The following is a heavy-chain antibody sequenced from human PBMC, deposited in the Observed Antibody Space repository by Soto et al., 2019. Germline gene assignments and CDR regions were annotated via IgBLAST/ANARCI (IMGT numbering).Heavy chain of an antibody. D-gene: IGHD3-22*01. J-gene: IGHJ6*02. CDR2: IYHSGST. CDR3: SSFALDNYYGMDV. V-gene: IGHV4-30-2*01. Sequence: SETLSLTCAVSGGSLSSGGYSWGWIRQPPGKGLEWIGYIYHSGSTYYNPSLKRSLYLQMNSLRAEDTAVYFCAKTGYYYDGRGSSFALDNYYGMDVWGQGTTVTV. CDR1: GGSLSSGGYS.